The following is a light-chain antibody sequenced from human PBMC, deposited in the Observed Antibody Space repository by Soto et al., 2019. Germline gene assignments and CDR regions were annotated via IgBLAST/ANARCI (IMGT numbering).Light chain of an antibody. CDR2: DVS. CDR3: SSYTDSTTLTYV. V-gene: IGLV2-14*01. J-gene: IGLJ1*01. CDR1: SSDVGGYTY. Sequence: QSVLTQPASVSGSPGQSITISCTGTSSDVGGYTYASWFQQHPGKAPKLMIYDVSSRPSGVSNRFSGSKSGNTASLTISGLQADDEADYYCSSYTDSTTLTYVFGTGTKVTVL.